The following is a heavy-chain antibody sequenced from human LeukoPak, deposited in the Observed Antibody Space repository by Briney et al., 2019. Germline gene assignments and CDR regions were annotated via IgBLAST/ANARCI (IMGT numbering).Heavy chain of an antibody. Sequence: PSETLSLTCTVSGGSISSNYWSWIRQPPGKGLEWIGYIYYSGSTNYNPSLKSRVTISVDTSKNQFSLKLSSVTAADTAVYYCARLASGSYLNWYYFDYWGQGTLVTVSS. CDR2: IYYSGST. J-gene: IGHJ4*02. CDR3: ARLASGSYLNWYYFDY. CDR1: GGSISSNY. D-gene: IGHD1-26*01. V-gene: IGHV4-59*01.